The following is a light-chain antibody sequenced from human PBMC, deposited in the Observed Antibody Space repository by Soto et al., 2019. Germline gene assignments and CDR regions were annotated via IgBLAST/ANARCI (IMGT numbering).Light chain of an antibody. J-gene: IGKJ1*01. CDR1: QSVTSGD. Sequence: EIVLTQSPGTLSLSPGERATLSCRASQSVTSGDLAWYQQKPGQAPRLLMYGASRRITGVPDRFSGSGSGTDFTLTISRLQPVDFAVYYCQQYGNFPRTFGQGTKVEIK. CDR3: QQYGNFPRT. CDR2: GAS. V-gene: IGKV3-20*01.